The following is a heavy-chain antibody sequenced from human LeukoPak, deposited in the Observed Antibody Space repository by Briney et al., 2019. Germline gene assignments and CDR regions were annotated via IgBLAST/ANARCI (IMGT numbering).Heavy chain of an antibody. V-gene: IGHV3-21*01. J-gene: IGHJ4*02. CDR3: TRVGYIDEGIDY. CDR1: GFTFSSHS. D-gene: IGHD5-24*01. Sequence: PGGSLRLSCAASGFTFSSHSMNWVRQAPGKGLEWLSSISSSNNYINYADSVKGRFTISRDDAKKSLYLQMNSLRAEDTAIYYCTRVGYIDEGIDYWGQGTLVTVSS. CDR2: ISSSNNYI.